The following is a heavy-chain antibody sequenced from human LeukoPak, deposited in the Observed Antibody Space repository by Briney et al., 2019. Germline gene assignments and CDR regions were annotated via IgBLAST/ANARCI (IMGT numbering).Heavy chain of an antibody. CDR2: ISGSGGSP. Sequence: PGGSLRLSCAASGFTFISYAMSWVRQAPGKGLEWVSAISGSGGSPYYADSVKGRFTISRDNSQNTLYLQVNSLRAEDTAVYYCAKEGGSGSPYYYYYMDVWGKGTTVTVSS. D-gene: IGHD3-22*01. V-gene: IGHV3-23*01. CDR1: GFTFISYA. CDR3: AKEGGSGSPYYYYYMDV. J-gene: IGHJ6*03.